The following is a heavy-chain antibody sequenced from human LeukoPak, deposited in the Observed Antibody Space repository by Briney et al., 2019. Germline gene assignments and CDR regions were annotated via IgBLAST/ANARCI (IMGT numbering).Heavy chain of an antibody. J-gene: IGHJ6*01. D-gene: IGHD4-11*01. CDR3: IRDGSYSNYPGHLDV. CDR1: GFTFDDYG. Sequence: PGGSLRLSCAASGFTFDDYGMSWVPQAPAKGLEWVSGTNWNGGSTGYADSVKGRFTISRDNAKNSLYLQMNSLRAEGTALYYCIRDGSYSNYPGHLDVSRKGSSVTVSS. CDR2: TNWNGGST. V-gene: IGHV3-20*04.